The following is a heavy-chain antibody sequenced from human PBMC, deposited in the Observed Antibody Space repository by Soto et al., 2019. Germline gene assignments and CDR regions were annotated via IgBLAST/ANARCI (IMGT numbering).Heavy chain of an antibody. D-gene: IGHD3-3*01. CDR2: ISGSGGST. V-gene: IGHV3-23*01. Sequence: EVQLLESGGGLVQPGGSLRLSCAASGFTFSSYAMSWVRQAPGKGLEWGSAISGSGGSTYYADSVKGRFTISRDNSKNTLYLQMNSLRAEDTAVYYCAKDQYYDFWSGYYTRADYYYGMDVWGQGTTVTVSS. J-gene: IGHJ6*02. CDR1: GFTFSSYA. CDR3: AKDQYYDFWSGYYTRADYYYGMDV.